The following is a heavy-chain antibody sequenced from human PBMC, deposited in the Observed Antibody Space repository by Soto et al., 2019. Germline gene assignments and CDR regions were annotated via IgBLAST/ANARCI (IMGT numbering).Heavy chain of an antibody. D-gene: IGHD3-10*01. CDR3: ARGAGVLWFGELSHDAFDI. CDR2: IGTAGDT. V-gene: IGHV3-13*01. Sequence: GGSLRLSCAASGFTFSSYDMHWVRQATGKGLEWVSAIGTAGDTYYPGSVKGRFTISRENAKNSLYLQMNSLRAGDTAVYYCARGAGVLWFGELSHDAFDIWGQGTMVTVSS. J-gene: IGHJ3*02. CDR1: GFTFSSYD.